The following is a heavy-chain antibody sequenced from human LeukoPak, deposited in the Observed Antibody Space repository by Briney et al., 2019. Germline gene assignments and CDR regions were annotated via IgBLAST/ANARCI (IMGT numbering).Heavy chain of an antibody. CDR2: IYPGDSDT. J-gene: IGHJ4*02. CDR1: GYSFTSYW. D-gene: IGHD2-2*01. Sequence: KPGESLKISCKGSGYSFTSYWIGWVRQMPGKGLEWMGIIYPGDSDTRYSPSFQGQVTISADKSISTAYLQWSSLKASDTAMYYCARPYYSSTSCYSFPYWGQGTLVTVSS. CDR3: ARPYYSSTSCYSFPY. V-gene: IGHV5-51*03.